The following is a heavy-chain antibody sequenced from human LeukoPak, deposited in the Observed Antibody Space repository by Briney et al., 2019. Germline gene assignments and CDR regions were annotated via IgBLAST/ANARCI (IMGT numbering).Heavy chain of an antibody. CDR3: ARDMDSGPDFFDY. J-gene: IGHJ4*02. D-gene: IGHD1-26*01. V-gene: IGHV1-2*02. CDR1: GYTFTDYY. CDR2: LNSNSGGT. Sequence: ASVKVSCKASGYTFTDYYMHWVRQAPGQGLEWMGWLNSNSGGTKYAQNFQGRVTMTRDTSISTAYMELSRLRSDDTAVYYCARDMDSGPDFFDYWGLGTLVTVSS.